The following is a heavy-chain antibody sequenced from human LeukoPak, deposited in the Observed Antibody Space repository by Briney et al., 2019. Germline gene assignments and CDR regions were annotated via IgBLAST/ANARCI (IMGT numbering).Heavy chain of an antibody. CDR3: ARDYGGNSGLDY. J-gene: IGHJ4*02. CDR1: GYTFTGYY. CDR2: INPNSGGT. Sequence: ASVKVSCKASGYTFTGYYMHRVRQAPGQGLEWMGWINPNSGGTNYAQKFQGRVTMTRDTSISTAYMELSRLRSDDTAVYYCARDYGGNSGLDYWGQGTLVTVSS. D-gene: IGHD4-23*01. V-gene: IGHV1-2*02.